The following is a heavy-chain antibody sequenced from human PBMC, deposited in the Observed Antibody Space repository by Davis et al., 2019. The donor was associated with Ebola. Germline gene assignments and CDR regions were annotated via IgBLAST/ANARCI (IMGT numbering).Heavy chain of an antibody. CDR2: IYHSGST. V-gene: IGHV4-4*02. J-gene: IGHJ6*02. CDR1: GGSISSSNW. Sequence: MPSETLSLTCAVSGGSISSSNWWSWVRQPPGKGLEWIGEIYHSGSTNYNPSLKSRVTISVDTSKNQFSLKLSSVTAADTAVYYCARGRRAGDYYYGMDVWGQGTTVTVSS. CDR3: ARGRRAGDYYYGMDV. D-gene: IGHD6-19*01.